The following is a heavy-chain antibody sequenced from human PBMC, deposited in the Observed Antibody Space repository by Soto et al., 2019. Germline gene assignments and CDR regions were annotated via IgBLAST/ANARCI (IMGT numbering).Heavy chain of an antibody. CDR2: INPNSGVT. CDR1: GYYFTGYY. V-gene: IGHV1-2*02. Sequence: QVRLVQSGTEMKKPGASVKVSCKASGYYFTGYYMHWVRQAPGQGLEWMGWINPNSGVTNYPQRFQGRVTMTRDTSISTAYLEVNRLTSDDTAVYYCATNLFSSTARGSDFDPWGQGTLVIVS. J-gene: IGHJ5*02. D-gene: IGHD6-19*01. CDR3: ATNLFSSTARGSDFDP.